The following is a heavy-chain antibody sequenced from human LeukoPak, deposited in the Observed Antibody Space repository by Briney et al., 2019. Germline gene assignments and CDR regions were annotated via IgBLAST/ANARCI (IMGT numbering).Heavy chain of an antibody. CDR1: GFTFSTYS. J-gene: IGHJ4*02. D-gene: IGHD3-3*01. V-gene: IGHV3-21*01. CDR2: ISSSSSYI. CDR3: ARLRDNDFWSGYRIDY. Sequence: PGGSLRLSCAASGFTFSTYSMNWVRQAPGKGLEWVSSISSSSSYIYYADSVKGRFTISRDNAKNSLSLHMNSLRAEDTAVYHCARLRDNDFWSGYRIDYWGQGILVTVPS.